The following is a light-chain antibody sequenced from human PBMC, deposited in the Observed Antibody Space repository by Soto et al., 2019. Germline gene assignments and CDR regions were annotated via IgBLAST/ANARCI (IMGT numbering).Light chain of an antibody. CDR3: QQGYTTRWT. CDR1: QNIRSY. CDR2: ATS. J-gene: IGKJ1*01. V-gene: IGKV1-39*01. Sequence: DIQMTQSQTSLSASVGDRVTITCRASQNIRSYLNWYQQIPGKAPNLLIYATSILQTGVPSRFSGSGTGTDFTLTINGLQPEDFATYYCQQGYTTRWTFGQGTKVEIK.